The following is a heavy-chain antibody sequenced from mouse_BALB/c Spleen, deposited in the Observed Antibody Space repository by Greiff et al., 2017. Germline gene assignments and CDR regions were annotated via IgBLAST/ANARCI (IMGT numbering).Heavy chain of an antibody. J-gene: IGHJ4*01. D-gene: IGHD2-14*01. CDR1: GFSLTSYG. CDR2: IWSGGST. Sequence: VQLQQSGPGLVQPSQSLSITCTVSGFSLTSYGVHWVRQSPGKGLEWLGVIWSGGSTDYNAAFISRLSISKDNSKSQVFFKMNSLQANDTAIYYCARKGYYRYDGYAMDYWGQGTSVTVSS. CDR3: ARKGYYRYDGYAMDY. V-gene: IGHV2-2*02.